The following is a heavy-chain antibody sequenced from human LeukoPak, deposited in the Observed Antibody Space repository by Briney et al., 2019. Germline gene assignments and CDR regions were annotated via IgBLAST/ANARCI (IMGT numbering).Heavy chain of an antibody. V-gene: IGHV4-39*07. CDR1: GGSISSSSYY. Sequence: ASETLSLTCTVSGGSISSSSYYWGWIRQPPGKGLEWIGSIYYSGSTNYNPSLKSRVTISVDTSKNQFSLKLSSVTAADTAVYYCARGGSVTTVPYFDYWGQGTLVTVSS. D-gene: IGHD4-17*01. CDR3: ARGGSVTTVPYFDY. CDR2: IYYSGST. J-gene: IGHJ4*02.